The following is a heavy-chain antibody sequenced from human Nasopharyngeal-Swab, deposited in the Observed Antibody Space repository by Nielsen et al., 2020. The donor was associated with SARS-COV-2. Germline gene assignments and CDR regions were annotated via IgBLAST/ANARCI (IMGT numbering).Heavy chain of an antibody. V-gene: IGHV3-9*01. J-gene: IGHJ4*02. CDR2: ISWNSGSI. CDR3: AKDGIDERFDY. D-gene: IGHD1-1*01. CDR1: GFTFDDYA. Sequence: SLKISCAASGFTFDDYAMHWVRQAPGKGLEWVSGISWNSGSIGYADSVKGRFTISRDNANNSLYLQMNSLRAEDTALYYCAKDGIDERFDYWGQGTLVTVSS.